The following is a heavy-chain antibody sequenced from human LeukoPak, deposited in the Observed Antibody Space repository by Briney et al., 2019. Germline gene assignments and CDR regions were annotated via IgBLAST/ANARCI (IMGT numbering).Heavy chain of an antibody. CDR3: ARPPDKYCSSTSCYSWYFDL. Sequence: GGSLRLSCAASGFTFSSYSMNWVRQAPGKGLEWVSSISSSSSYIYYADSVKGRFTISRDNAKNSLYLQMNSLRAEDTAAYCCARPPDKYCSSTSCYSWYFDLWGRGTLVTVSS. V-gene: IGHV3-21*01. J-gene: IGHJ2*01. CDR1: GFTFSSYS. CDR2: ISSSSSYI. D-gene: IGHD2-2*01.